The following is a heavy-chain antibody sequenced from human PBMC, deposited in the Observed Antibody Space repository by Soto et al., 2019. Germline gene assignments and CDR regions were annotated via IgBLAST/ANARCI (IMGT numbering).Heavy chain of an antibody. D-gene: IGHD3-3*01. Sequence: GGSLRLSCAASGFTFSSYGMHWVRQAPGKGLEWVAVISYDGSNKYYADSVKGRFTISRDNSKNTLYLQMNSLRAEDTAVYYCAKDRRAVYDFWSGYFDYWGQGTLVTVSS. J-gene: IGHJ4*02. CDR3: AKDRRAVYDFWSGYFDY. CDR2: ISYDGSNK. CDR1: GFTFSSYG. V-gene: IGHV3-30*18.